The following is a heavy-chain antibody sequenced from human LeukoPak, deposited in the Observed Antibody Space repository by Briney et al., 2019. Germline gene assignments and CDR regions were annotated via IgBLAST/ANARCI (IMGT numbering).Heavy chain of an antibody. CDR3: ARSGGLGATVLEFYYYYYMDV. J-gene: IGHJ6*03. CDR2: IYHSGST. Sequence: PSETLSLTCTVSGYSISSGYYWGWIRPPPGKGLEWIGSIYHSGSTYYNPSLKSRVTISVDTSKSQLSLKLSSVTAADTAVYYCARSGGLGATVLEFYYYYYMDVWGKGTTVTVSS. D-gene: IGHD1-26*01. V-gene: IGHV4-38-2*02. CDR1: GYSISSGYY.